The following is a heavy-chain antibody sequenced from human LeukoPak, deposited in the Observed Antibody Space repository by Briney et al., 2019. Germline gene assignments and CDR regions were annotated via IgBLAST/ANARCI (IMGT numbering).Heavy chain of an antibody. V-gene: IGHV4-4*07. CDR2: IYSTGST. J-gene: IGHJ4*02. CDR3: ARGIADPYSFDS. D-gene: IGHD6-13*01. Sequence: PSETLSLTCTVSGGSINFYYWSWIRQPAGKGLEWIGRIYSTGSTNYSPSLKSRVTMSVDKSKDQFSLNLSSVTAADTAVYYCARGIADPYSFDSWGQGTLVTVSS. CDR1: GGSINFYY.